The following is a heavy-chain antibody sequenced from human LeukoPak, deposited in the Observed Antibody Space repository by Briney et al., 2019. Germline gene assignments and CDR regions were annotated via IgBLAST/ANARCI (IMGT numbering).Heavy chain of an antibody. CDR2: IYTSGST. V-gene: IGHV4-61*02. J-gene: IGHJ3*02. D-gene: IGHD3-22*01. Sequence: SETLSLTCTVSGSSISSGSYYWSWIRQPAGKGLEWIGRIYTSGSTNYNPSLKSRVTISVDTSKNQFSLKLSSVTAADTAVYYCARSLHYYDSSGCYDAFDIWGQGTMVTVSS. CDR1: GSSISSGSYY. CDR3: ARSLHYYDSSGCYDAFDI.